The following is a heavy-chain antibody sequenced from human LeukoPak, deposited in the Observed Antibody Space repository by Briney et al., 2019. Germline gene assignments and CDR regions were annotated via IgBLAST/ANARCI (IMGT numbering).Heavy chain of an antibody. J-gene: IGHJ4*02. Sequence: GGSLRFSCAASGFTFSSYGMHWVRQAPGKGLEWVAFIRYDGSKKYYVDSVKGRFTISRDNSKNTLYLQMNSLRAEDTAVYYCARGIAAAAIDYWGQGTLVTVSS. CDR1: GFTFSSYG. CDR3: ARGIAAAAIDY. V-gene: IGHV3-30*02. D-gene: IGHD6-13*01. CDR2: IRYDGSKK.